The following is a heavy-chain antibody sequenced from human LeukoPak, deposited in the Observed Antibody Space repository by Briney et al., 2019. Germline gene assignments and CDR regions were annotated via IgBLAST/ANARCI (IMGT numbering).Heavy chain of an antibody. J-gene: IGHJ4*02. D-gene: IGHD1-26*01. CDR1: GGSISGYY. CDR3: ARTYSGRSYYFDC. Sequence: SETLSLTCTVSGGSISGYYWSWIRPPAGKGLEHIGNIYDSGSTYYNPSLKSRVTISVDTSKNQFSLKLSSVTAADTAVYYCARTYSGRSYYFDCWGQGTLVTVSS. V-gene: IGHV4-59*01. CDR2: IYDSGST.